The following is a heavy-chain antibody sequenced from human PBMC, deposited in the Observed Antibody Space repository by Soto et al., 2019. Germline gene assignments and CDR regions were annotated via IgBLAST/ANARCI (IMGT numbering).Heavy chain of an antibody. CDR2: IYSGGST. J-gene: IGHJ4*02. D-gene: IGHD4-17*01. CDR3: ARSTEDYGDGYYFDY. CDR1: GFTVSSNY. V-gene: IGHV3-66*01. Sequence: EVQLVESGGGLVQPGGSPRLSCAASGFTVSSNYMSWVRQAPGKGLEWVSVIYSGGSTYYADSVKGRFTISRDNSKNTLYLQMNSLRAEDTAVYYCARSTEDYGDGYYFDYWGQGTLVTVSS.